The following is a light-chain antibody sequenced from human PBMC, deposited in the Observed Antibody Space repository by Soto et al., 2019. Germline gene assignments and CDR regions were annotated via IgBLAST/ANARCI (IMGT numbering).Light chain of an antibody. V-gene: IGKV3-15*01. CDR1: QSVSSSY. CDR3: QQYDIWPPT. CDR2: GAS. J-gene: IGKJ1*01. Sequence: EIVMTQSPASLSLSPGERATLSFRASQSVSSSYLAWYQQKPGQTPRLLFNGASTRATGIPARFTGSGSGTEFILTISSLQSEDFAVYYCQQYDIWPPTFGQGTKVDIK.